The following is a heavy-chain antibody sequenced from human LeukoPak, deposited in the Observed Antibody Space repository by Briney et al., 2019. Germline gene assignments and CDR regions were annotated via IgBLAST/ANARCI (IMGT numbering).Heavy chain of an antibody. D-gene: IGHD3-22*01. Sequence: PGGPLRLSCAASGFTFSSYWMSWVRQAPGKGLEWVANINQDGSEKYYVDSVKGRFTISRDNAKSSLYLQMNSLRADDTAVYYCARDRALYDSRRGYYYTEDDFWGQGTLVTVSS. J-gene: IGHJ4*02. CDR2: INQDGSEK. V-gene: IGHV3-7*01. CDR1: GFTFSSYW. CDR3: ARDRALYDSRRGYYYTEDDF.